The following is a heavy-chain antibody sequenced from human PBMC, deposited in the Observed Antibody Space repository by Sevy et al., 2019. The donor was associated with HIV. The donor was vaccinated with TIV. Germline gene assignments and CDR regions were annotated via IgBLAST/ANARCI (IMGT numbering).Heavy chain of an antibody. Sequence: GGSLRLSCAASGFTFNFHGLHWVRQAPGKGLEWVAFIWHDGSNKYMADSVKGRFTISRDNSKNTLFLQMNSLTVEDTAVYYCARETDNSARWLDPWGQGTLVTVSS. V-gene: IGHV3-30*02. CDR3: ARETDNSARWLDP. D-gene: IGHD4-4*01. J-gene: IGHJ5*02. CDR1: GFTFNFHG. CDR2: IWHDGSNK.